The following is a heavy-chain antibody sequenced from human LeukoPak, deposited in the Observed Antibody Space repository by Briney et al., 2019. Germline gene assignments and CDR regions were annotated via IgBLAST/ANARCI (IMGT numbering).Heavy chain of an antibody. CDR2: IIPILGIA. V-gene: IGHV1-69*04. J-gene: IGHJ4*02. CDR1: GCTFSSYA. Sequence: SVKVSCKASGCTFSSYAISWVRQAPGQGLEWMGRIIPILGIANYAQKFQGRVTITADKSTSTAYMELSSLRSEDTAVYYCARDWDDYYDSSGPKYYFDYWGQGTLVTVSS. D-gene: IGHD3-22*01. CDR3: ARDWDDYYDSSGPKYYFDY.